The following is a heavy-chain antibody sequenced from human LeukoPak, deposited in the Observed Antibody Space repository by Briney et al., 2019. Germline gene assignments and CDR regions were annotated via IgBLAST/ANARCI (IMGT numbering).Heavy chain of an antibody. CDR2: ISSSSSFI. J-gene: IGHJ3*02. D-gene: IGHD6-6*01. V-gene: IGHV3-21*01. CDR3: ARLAAFAFDI. Sequence: GGSLRLSCAASGFTFSSYSMNWVRQAPGKGLEWVSSISSSSSFINYPDSVKGRFTISRDNAKNSLYLQMNSLRAEDTAVYYCARLAAFAFDIWGQGTMVTVSS. CDR1: GFTFSSYS.